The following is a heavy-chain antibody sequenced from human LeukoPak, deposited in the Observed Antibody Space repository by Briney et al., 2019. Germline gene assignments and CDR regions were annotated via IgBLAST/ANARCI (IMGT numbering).Heavy chain of an antibody. Sequence: GGSLRLSCTASGFTSGDYAMSWVRQAPGKGLEWVGFIRSKAYGGTTEYAASVKGRFTISRDDSKSIAYLQMNSLKTEDTAVYYCTRDFEGGGSHDYWGQGTLVTVSS. J-gene: IGHJ4*02. CDR2: IRSKAYGGTT. V-gene: IGHV3-49*04. D-gene: IGHD1-26*01. CDR1: GFTSGDYA. CDR3: TRDFEGGGSHDY.